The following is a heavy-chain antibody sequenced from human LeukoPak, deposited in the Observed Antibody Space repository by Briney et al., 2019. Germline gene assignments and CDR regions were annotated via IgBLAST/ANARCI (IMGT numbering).Heavy chain of an antibody. V-gene: IGHV4-61*08. D-gene: IGHD6-19*01. CDR3: ARHGYSSGWLYFDY. J-gene: IGHJ4*02. CDR2: IYYSGST. CDR1: GGSISSGDYY. Sequence: SETLSLTCTVSGGSISSGDYYWSWIRQPPGKGLEWIGYIYYSGSTNYNPSLKSRVTISVDTSKNQFSLKLSSVTAADTAVYYCARHGYSSGWLYFDYWGQGTLVTVSS.